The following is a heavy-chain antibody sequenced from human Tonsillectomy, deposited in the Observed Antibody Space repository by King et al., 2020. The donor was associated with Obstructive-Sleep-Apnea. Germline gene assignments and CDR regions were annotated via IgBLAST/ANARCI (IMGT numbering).Heavy chain of an antibody. CDR2: ISAYNGNT. D-gene: IGHD6-13*01. Sequence: VQLVESGAEVKKPGASVKVSCKASGYTFTLYGINWVRQAPGQGREWRGWISAYNGNTFYVQKLQGSVTMTTDTSTSTAYMELWSLRSDDTAVYYCARGDGYSSSPTPFWGQGTLVTVSS. CDR1: GYTFTLYG. V-gene: IGHV1-18*04. CDR3: ARGDGYSSSPTPF. J-gene: IGHJ4*02.